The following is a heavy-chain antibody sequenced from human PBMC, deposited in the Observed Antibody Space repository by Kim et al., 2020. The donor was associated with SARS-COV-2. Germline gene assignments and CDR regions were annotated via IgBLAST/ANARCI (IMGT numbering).Heavy chain of an antibody. V-gene: IGHV3-30*02. Sequence: DSGKGRFTISSDKSKNTLYLQMNSLRAEETAVYYCAKDCSGGSCYGTFDYWGQGTLVTVSS. D-gene: IGHD2-15*01. J-gene: IGHJ4*02. CDR3: AKDCSGGSCYGTFDY.